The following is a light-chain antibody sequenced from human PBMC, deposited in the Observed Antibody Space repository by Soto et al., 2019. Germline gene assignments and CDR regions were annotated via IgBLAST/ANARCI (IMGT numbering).Light chain of an antibody. V-gene: IGKV3-20*01. Sequence: EIVLTQSPGTLSLSPGERATLSCRASQSVTSNYLAWYQRKPGQAPRLLIYGASNRATDIPYRFSASGSGTDFTLTITRLEAEDFAVYYCQQYNGSPLTFGQGTKVEVK. CDR2: GAS. CDR3: QQYNGSPLT. J-gene: IGKJ1*01. CDR1: QSVTSNY.